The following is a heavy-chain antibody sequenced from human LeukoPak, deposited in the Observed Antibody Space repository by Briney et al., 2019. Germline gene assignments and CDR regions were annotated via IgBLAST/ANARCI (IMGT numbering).Heavy chain of an antibody. V-gene: IGHV1-18*01. CDR3: ARVEGGWYYFDY. Sequence: ASVRVSCKASGYTFTTYGISWVRQAPGQGLEWMGWISAYNGNTNYAQKLQGRVTMTTDTSTSTAYMELRSLRSDDTAVYYCARVEGGWYYFDYWGQGTLVTVSS. D-gene: IGHD6-19*01. CDR1: GYTFTTYG. J-gene: IGHJ4*02. CDR2: ISAYNGNT.